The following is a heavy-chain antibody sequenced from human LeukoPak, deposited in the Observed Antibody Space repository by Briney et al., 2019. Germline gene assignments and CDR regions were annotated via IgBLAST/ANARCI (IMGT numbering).Heavy chain of an antibody. CDR1: GYTFTSYG. V-gene: IGHV1-18*04. CDR3: ARDHTGYSSSWYPDY. CDR2: ISAYNDNT. D-gene: IGHD6-13*01. Sequence: ASVKVSCKASGYTFTSYGISWVRQAPGQGLEWMGWISAYNDNTNYAQKLQGRVTMTTDTSTSTAYMELRSLRSDDTAVYYCARDHTGYSSSWYPDYWGQGTLVTVSS. J-gene: IGHJ4*02.